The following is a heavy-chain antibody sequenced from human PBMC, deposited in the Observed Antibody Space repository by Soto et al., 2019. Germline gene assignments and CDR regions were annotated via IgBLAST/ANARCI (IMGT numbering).Heavy chain of an antibody. Sequence: GESLKISCKGSGNSFTSYWIGWVRQMPGKGLEWMGIIYPGDSDTRYSPSFQGQVTISADKSISTAYLQWSSLKASDTAMYYCARGIRAYDFWSGRPYYYYGMDVWGQGTTVTVSS. V-gene: IGHV5-51*01. CDR1: GNSFTSYW. J-gene: IGHJ6*02. D-gene: IGHD3-3*01. CDR2: IYPGDSDT. CDR3: ARGIRAYDFWSGRPYYYYGMDV.